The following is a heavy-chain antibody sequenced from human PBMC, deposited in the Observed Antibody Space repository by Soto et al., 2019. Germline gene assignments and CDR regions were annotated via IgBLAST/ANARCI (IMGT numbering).Heavy chain of an antibody. CDR3: ARHFQWLVTFDY. V-gene: IGHV4-59*08. D-gene: IGHD6-19*01. CDR2: IYYSGST. CDR1: GGSISSYY. Sequence: QVQLQESGPGLVKPSETLSLTCTVSGGSISSYYWSWIRQPPGKGLEWIGYIYYSGSTNYNPSLKRRVTISVDTSKNPFSLKLSSVTAADKAVYYCARHFQWLVTFDYWGPGTLVTVSS. J-gene: IGHJ4*02.